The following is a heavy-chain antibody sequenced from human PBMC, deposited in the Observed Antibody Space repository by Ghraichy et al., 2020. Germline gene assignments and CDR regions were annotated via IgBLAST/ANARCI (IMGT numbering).Heavy chain of an antibody. CDR2: IYSGGST. J-gene: IGHJ3*02. CDR3: ASCVVVTADAFDI. Sequence: GGSLRLSCAASGFTVSSNYMSWVRQAPGKGLEWVSVIYSGGSTYYADSVKGRFTISRDNSKNTLYLQMNSLRADDTAVYYCASCVVVTADAFDIWGQGTMVTVSS. V-gene: IGHV3-66*01. D-gene: IGHD2-21*02. CDR1: GFTVSSNY.